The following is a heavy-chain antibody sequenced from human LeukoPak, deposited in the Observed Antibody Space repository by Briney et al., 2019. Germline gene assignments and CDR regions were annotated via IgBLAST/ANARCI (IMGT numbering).Heavy chain of an antibody. CDR2: ISSSSSTI. Sequence: GGSLRLSCAASGFTFSSYSMNWVRQARGKGLEWVSCISSSSSTIYCADSVKGRFTISRDNAKNSLYLQMNSLRAEDTAVYYCARRYDFWSGYYPDYFDYWGQGTLVTVSS. J-gene: IGHJ4*02. CDR3: ARRYDFWSGYYPDYFDY. D-gene: IGHD3-3*01. V-gene: IGHV3-48*01. CDR1: GFTFSSYS.